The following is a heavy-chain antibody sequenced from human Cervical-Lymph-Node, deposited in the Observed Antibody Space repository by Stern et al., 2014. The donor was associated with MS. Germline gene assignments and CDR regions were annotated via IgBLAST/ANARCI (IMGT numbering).Heavy chain of an antibody. CDR3: AAAPMLWLGELLGESTSFDP. J-gene: IGHJ5*02. CDR1: GGSVSSPTYY. Sequence: QLQLQESGPGLVKPSETLSLICTVSGGSVSSPTYYWSWIRQPLGKGLEWIGSVHYSGSTYYNPSLKSRVAISEDSSNNQFSLEVRSVTAADTAIYFCAAAPMLWLGELLGESTSFDPWGPGTLVTVSS. V-gene: IGHV4-39*01. CDR2: VHYSGST. D-gene: IGHD3-10*01.